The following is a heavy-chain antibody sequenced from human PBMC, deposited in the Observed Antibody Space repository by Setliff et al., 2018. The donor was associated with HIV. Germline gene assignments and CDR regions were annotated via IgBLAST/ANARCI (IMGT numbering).Heavy chain of an antibody. CDR3: ARAKTTVTTWWFDP. CDR2: IYSGGST. Sequence: GGSLRLSCAASGFTVSSNYMSWVRQAPGKGLEWVSLIYSGGSTYYADSVKGRFTISRDNSKNTLYLQMNSLRAEDTAVYYCARAKTTVTTWWFDPWGQGTLVTVSS. CDR1: GFTVSSNY. D-gene: IGHD4-17*01. J-gene: IGHJ5*02. V-gene: IGHV3-53*01.